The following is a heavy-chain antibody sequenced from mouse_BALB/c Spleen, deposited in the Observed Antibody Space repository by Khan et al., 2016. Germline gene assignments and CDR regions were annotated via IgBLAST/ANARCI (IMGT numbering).Heavy chain of an antibody. J-gene: IGHJ2*01. CDR2: INPSSVYT. CDR3: ARQEGYYRYDEGLAY. CDR1: GYTFTSYT. D-gene: IGHD2-14*01. Sequence: VKLLESGAELARPGASVKMSCKASGYTFTSYTMHWVKQRPGLGLEWIGYINPSSVYTDYNQKFKDKATLTADKSSSTAYIELSSLTSEDSAVYYCARQEGYYRYDEGLAYWGQGTTLTVSS. V-gene: IGHV1-4*01.